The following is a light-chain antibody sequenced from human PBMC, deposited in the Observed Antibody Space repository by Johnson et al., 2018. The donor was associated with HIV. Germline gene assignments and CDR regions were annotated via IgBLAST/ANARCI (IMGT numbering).Light chain of an antibody. CDR2: EDN. J-gene: IGLJ1*01. CDR3: GTWDSSLSVYV. CDR1: SSNIGNNF. V-gene: IGLV1-51*02. Sequence: SVLTQPPSVSAAPGQKVTISCSGSSSNIGNNFVSWYQQFPGAAPKLLIYEDNKRPSGIPDRFSGSKSGTSATLGITGLQTGDEADYYCGTWDSSLSVYVFGTGTKVTVL.